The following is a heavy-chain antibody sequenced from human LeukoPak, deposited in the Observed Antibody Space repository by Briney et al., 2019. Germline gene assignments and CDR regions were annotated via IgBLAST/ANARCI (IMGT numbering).Heavy chain of an antibody. CDR1: GFTFSSYA. CDR3: ARDSVAVLYYYYGMDV. D-gene: IGHD6-19*01. CDR2: ISYDGSNK. Sequence: GRSLRLSCAASGFTFSSYAMHWVRQAPGKGLEWVAVISYDGSNKYYADSVKGRFTISRDNSKNTLYLQMNSLRAEDTAVYYCARDSVAVLYYYYGMDVWGQGTRSPSP. J-gene: IGHJ6*02. V-gene: IGHV3-30*04.